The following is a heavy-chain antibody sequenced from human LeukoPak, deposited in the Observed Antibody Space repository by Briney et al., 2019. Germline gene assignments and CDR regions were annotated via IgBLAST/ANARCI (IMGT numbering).Heavy chain of an antibody. CDR1: GFTFSSYS. Sequence: GGSLRLSCAASGFTFSSYSMNWVRQAPGKGLEWVSSISSSSSYIYYADSVKGRFTISRDNAKNSLYLQMNSLRAEDTAVYYCARDWVGITGRESYFDYWGQGTLVTVSS. D-gene: IGHD1-20*01. CDR3: ARDWVGITGRESYFDY. V-gene: IGHV3-21*01. CDR2: ISSSSSYI. J-gene: IGHJ4*02.